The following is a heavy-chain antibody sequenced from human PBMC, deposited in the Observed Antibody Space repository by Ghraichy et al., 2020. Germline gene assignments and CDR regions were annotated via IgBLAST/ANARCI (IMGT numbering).Heavy chain of an antibody. CDR1: GFTFSTCA. CDR3: SKGDGVAYQIYH. D-gene: IGHD2-2*01. J-gene: IGHJ1*01. Sequence: GGSLRLSCAASGFTFSTCAMSWVRQAPGKGLEWVSLTGRTTGVTYYADSVKGRFTISRDMSKDTLYLQMNSLTAEDTAVYYCSKGDGVAYQIYHWGQGTLVTV. CDR2: TGRTTGVT. V-gene: IGHV3-23*01.